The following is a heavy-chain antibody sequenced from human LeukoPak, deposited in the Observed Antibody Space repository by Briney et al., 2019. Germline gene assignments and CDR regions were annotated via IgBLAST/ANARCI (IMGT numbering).Heavy chain of an antibody. Sequence: GGSLRLSCEASGFTFGSHAMYWVRQAPGKGLEWVAGIFGSGGSPHYADPVKGRFTISRDNSRNTVYLQMNSLRAEDTAVYYCAKLGGQEVYNYYVGVWGKGTTVAVSS. CDR1: GFTFGSHA. CDR3: AKLGGQEVYNYYVGV. CDR2: IFGSGGSP. V-gene: IGHV3-23*01. D-gene: IGHD3-16*01. J-gene: IGHJ6*03.